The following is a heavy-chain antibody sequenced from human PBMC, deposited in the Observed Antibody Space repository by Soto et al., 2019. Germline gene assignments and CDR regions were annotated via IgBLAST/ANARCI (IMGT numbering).Heavy chain of an antibody. V-gene: IGHV4-61*01. J-gene: IGHJ4*02. Sequence: SETLSLTCTVSGGYVGSGNFYWSWIRQPPGKGLEWIGDIYFSGSSFYNPSLKSRLTISPDMSKNQFSLKLSSVTSADTAVYYCARHPARASYFDYWGQGALVTVSS. CDR1: GGYVGSGNFY. CDR3: ARHPARASYFDY. CDR2: IYFSGSS. D-gene: IGHD6-6*01.